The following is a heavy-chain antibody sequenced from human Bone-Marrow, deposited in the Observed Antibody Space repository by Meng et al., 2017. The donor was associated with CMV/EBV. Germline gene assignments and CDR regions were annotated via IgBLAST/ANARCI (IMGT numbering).Heavy chain of an antibody. CDR3: ARAARGKFGVVIPMYYGMDV. CDR1: GFTFSSYG. Sequence: GESLKISCAASGFTFSSYGMHWVRQAPGKGLEWVAFIWYDGSNKYYADSVKGRFTSSRENSKNSLYLQMNSLRAEDTAVHYCARAARGKFGVVIPMYYGMDVLGQGTTVTVSS. D-gene: IGHD3-3*01. CDR2: IWYDGSNK. V-gene: IGHV3-33*01. J-gene: IGHJ6*02.